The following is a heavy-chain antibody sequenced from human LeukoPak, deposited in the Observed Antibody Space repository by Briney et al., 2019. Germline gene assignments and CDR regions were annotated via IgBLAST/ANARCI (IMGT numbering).Heavy chain of an antibody. CDR3: ARGIAARSVDC. V-gene: IGHV3-48*04. Sequence: GGSLRLSCAASGFTFSSYSMNWVRQAPGKGLEWVSYISSSSSTIYYADSVKGRFTISRDNAKNSLYLQMNSLRAEDTAVYYCARGIAARSVDCWGQGTLVTVSS. J-gene: IGHJ4*02. D-gene: IGHD6-6*01. CDR2: ISSSSSTI. CDR1: GFTFSSYS.